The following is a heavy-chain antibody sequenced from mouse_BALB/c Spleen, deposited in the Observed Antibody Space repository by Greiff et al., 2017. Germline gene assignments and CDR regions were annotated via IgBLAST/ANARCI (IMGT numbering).Heavy chain of an antibody. CDR2: IDPANGNT. Sequence: EVQLQQSGAELVKPGASVKLSCTASGFNIKDTYMHWVKQRPEQGLEWIGRIDPANGNTKYDPKFQGKATITADTSSNTAYLQLSSLTSEDTAVYYCARGDYYGYGGEVGYWGQGTTLTVSS. CDR1: GFNIKDTY. J-gene: IGHJ2*01. V-gene: IGHV14-3*02. CDR3: ARGDYYGYGGEVGY. D-gene: IGHD2-2*01.